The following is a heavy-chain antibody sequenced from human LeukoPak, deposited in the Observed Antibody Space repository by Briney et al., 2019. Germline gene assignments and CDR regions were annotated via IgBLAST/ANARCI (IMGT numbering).Heavy chain of an antibody. D-gene: IGHD2-8*01. CDR2: IYHSGST. V-gene: IGHV4-38-2*02. J-gene: IGHJ4*02. CDR3: AGGLGYCTNGVCYPDFDY. Sequence: SETLSLTCTVSGYSISSGYYWGWIRPPPGKGLEWIGSIYHSGSTYYNPSLKSRVTISVDTSKNQFSLKLSSVTAADTAVYYCAGGLGYCTNGVCYPDFDYWGQGTLVTVSS. CDR1: GYSISSGYY.